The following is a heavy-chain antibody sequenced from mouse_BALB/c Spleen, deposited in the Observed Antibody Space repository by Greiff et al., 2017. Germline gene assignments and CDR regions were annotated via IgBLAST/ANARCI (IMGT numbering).Heavy chain of an antibody. J-gene: IGHJ4*01. CDR2: IRLKSNNYAT. D-gene: IGHD1-1*01. CDR3: TREIYYYGSNYAMDY. V-gene: IGHV6-6*02. Sequence: DVKLVESGGGLVQPGGSMKLSCVASGFTFSNYWMNWVRQSPEKGLEWVAEIRLKSNNYATHYAESVKGRFTISRDDSKSSVYLQMNNLRAEDTGIYYCTREIYYYGSNYAMDYWGQGTSVTVSS. CDR1: GFTFSNYW.